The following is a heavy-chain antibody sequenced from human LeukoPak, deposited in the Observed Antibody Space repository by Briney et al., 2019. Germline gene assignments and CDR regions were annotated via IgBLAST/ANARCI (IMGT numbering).Heavy chain of an antibody. D-gene: IGHD3-3*01. CDR2: ISYTGTYI. J-gene: IGHJ4*02. V-gene: IGHV3-21*01. CDR3: ARDRGSITIFGVVINFLFDY. CDR1: AFSLNAYN. Sequence: GGSLRLSCAASAFSLNAYNMNWVRQAPGKGLEWVSSISYTGTYIYYADSVKGRFTISRDNAQNSLYLQMNSLRAEDTAVYYCARDRGSITIFGVVINFLFDYWGQGTLVTVSS.